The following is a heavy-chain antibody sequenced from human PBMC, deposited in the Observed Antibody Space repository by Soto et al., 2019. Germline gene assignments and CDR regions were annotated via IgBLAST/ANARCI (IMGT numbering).Heavy chain of an antibody. J-gene: IGHJ3*02. D-gene: IGHD3-16*01. CDR1: GFTVSSNY. V-gene: IGHV3-53*01. Sequence: GGSLRLSCAASGFTVSSNYMSWVRQAPGKGLEWVSVIYSGGSTYYADSVKGRFTISRDNSKNTLYLQMNSLRAEDTAVYYWATTLRHMITFGEQGAFDIWGQGTMVTVSS. CDR3: ATTLRHMITFGEQGAFDI. CDR2: IYSGGST.